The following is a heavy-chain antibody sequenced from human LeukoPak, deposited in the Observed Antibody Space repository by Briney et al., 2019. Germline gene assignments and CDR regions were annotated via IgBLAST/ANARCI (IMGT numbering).Heavy chain of an antibody. CDR2: INSDGSST. J-gene: IGHJ6*03. V-gene: IGHV3-74*01. CDR3: ARGYFYYYMDV. Sequence: PGGSLRLSCAASGFTFNGYCMHWVRQGPGKGLVWVSRINSDGSSTSYADSVKGRFTISRDNAKNTLYLRMNSLRAEDTAVYYCARGYFYYYMDVWGKGTTVTVSS. CDR1: GFTFNGYC.